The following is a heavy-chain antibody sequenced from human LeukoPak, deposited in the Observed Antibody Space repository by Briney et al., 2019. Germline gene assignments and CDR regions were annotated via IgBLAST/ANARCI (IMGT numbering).Heavy chain of an antibody. CDR3: ARSAGGGHYFCYGMDV. V-gene: IGHV1-2*02. CDR1: GYTLTGYY. J-gene: IGHJ6*02. Sequence: GASVKVSRKASGYTLTGYYMHWVRPAPAQGLEWVGWVNPNSGDTNYAPNFHGTVTMTRDTSISTAYIELNRLISDDTAVYYCARSAGGGHYFCYGMDVWGQGTTVTVSS. D-gene: IGHD4-23*01. CDR2: VNPNSGDT.